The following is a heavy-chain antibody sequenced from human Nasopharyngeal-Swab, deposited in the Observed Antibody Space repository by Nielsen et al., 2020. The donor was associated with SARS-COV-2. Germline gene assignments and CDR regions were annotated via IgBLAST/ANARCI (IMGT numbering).Heavy chain of an antibody. CDR2: ISSSGSTI. J-gene: IGHJ6*02. D-gene: IGHD1-26*01. CDR3: ARDPRGLWDSYGMDV. V-gene: IGHV3-11*04. Sequence: GGSLRLSCAASGFTFSDYYMSWIRQAPGKGLEWVSYISSSGSTIYYADSVKGRFTISRDNSKNTLYLQMNSLRAEDTAVYYCARDPRGLWDSYGMDVWGQGTTVTVSS. CDR1: GFTFSDYY.